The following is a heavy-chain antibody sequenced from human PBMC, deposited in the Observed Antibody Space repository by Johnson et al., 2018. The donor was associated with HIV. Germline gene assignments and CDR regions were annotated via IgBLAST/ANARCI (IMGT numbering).Heavy chain of an antibody. J-gene: IGHJ3*02. CDR2: ISYDGRDA. CDR3: ARDALLRFLEWFI. CDR1: GFAFSSYA. V-gene: IGHV3-30*04. Sequence: QEQLVESGGGVVQPGTSLRLSCTASGFAFSSYALHWVRQAPGKGLEWVAVISYDGRDAYYADPVKGRFTISRDNSKNTLYLQMNSLRVEDTAVYYCARDALLRFLEWFIWGQGTMVTVSS. D-gene: IGHD3-3*01.